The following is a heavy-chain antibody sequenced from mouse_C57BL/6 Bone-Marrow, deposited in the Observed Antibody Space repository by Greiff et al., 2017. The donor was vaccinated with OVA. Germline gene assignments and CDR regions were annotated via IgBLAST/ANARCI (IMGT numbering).Heavy chain of an antibody. J-gene: IGHJ1*03. CDR2: INPNNGGT. CDR1: GYTFTDYY. D-gene: IGHD1-1*01. V-gene: IGHV1-26*01. Sequence: EVQLQQSGPELVKPGASVKISCKASGYTFTDYYMNWVKQSHGKSLEWIGDINPNNGGTSYNQKFKGKATLTVDKSSSTAYMELRSLTSEDSAVYYCARSKAPYYYGSHGYFDVWGTGTTVTVSS. CDR3: ARSKAPYYYGSHGYFDV.